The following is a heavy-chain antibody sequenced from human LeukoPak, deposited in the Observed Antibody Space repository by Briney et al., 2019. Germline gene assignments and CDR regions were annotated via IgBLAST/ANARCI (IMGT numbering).Heavy chain of an antibody. CDR2: ITNSGGGT. CDR3: AKRDSNGYYFDY. V-gene: IGHV3-23*01. D-gene: IGHD5-18*01. CDR1: GFTFRNYA. Sequence: GGSLRLSCAASGFTFRNYAMSWVRQAPGKGLEWVSGITNSGGGTYYAVSVKGRFTMSRDNSKNTLYLQMDNLRAEDTAVYYCAKRDSNGYYFDYWGQGTLVTVSS. J-gene: IGHJ4*02.